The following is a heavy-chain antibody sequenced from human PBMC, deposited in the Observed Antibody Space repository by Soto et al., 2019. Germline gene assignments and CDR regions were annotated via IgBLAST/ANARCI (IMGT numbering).Heavy chain of an antibody. V-gene: IGHV4-39*01. Sequence: PSETLSLTCTVSGGSMISYYWSWIRQPPGKGLEWIGSIYYSGSTYYNPSIKSRVTISVDTSKNQFSLKLSSVTAADTAVYYCARTTVTTFYYYYGMDVWGQGTTVTVSS. CDR2: IYYSGST. J-gene: IGHJ6*02. CDR1: GGSMISYY. CDR3: ARTTVTTFYYYYGMDV. D-gene: IGHD4-4*01.